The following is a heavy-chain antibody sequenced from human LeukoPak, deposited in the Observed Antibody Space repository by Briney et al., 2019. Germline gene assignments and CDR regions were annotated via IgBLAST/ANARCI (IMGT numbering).Heavy chain of an antibody. J-gene: IGHJ4*02. CDR1: GFSISSDYY. D-gene: IGHD3-22*01. CDR2: VSQSGIT. V-gene: IGHV4-38-2*02. Sequence: PSETLSLTCTVSGFSISSDYYWGWIRQPPGKGLEWLGSVSQSGITYYNSSLNSRVTISVDTSNNQFSLKLSSVTAADTAVYYCARLGPGHNYYDSSYYFDYWGQGTLVTVSS. CDR3: ARLGPGHNYYDSSYYFDY.